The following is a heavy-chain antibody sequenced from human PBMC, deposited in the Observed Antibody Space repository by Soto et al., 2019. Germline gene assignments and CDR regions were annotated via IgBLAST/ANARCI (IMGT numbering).Heavy chain of an antibody. CDR2: IVPVFNIT. Sequence: SVKVSCKALGGTFNTYGITWMRQAPGQGLEWVGGIVPVFNITTYAQKLQGRLTITADKATNTAYMELDSLTSEDTAVYFCARGRLFDPWGQGTLVTVSS. J-gene: IGHJ5*02. CDR3: ARGRLFDP. V-gene: IGHV1-69*10. D-gene: IGHD5-12*01. CDR1: GGTFNTYG.